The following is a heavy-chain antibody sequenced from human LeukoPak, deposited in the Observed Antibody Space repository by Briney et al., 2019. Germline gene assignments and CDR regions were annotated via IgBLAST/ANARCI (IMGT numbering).Heavy chain of an antibody. CDR3: ASLTVGPDY. Sequence: GGSLRLSCEASGFTFNTYWMHWVRQAPGKGLEWVAGTNTDGTWTNYPDSVTGRFTISRDNIKNMLYLQMNSLRAEDTAVYYCASLTVGPDYWGQGTLVTVSS. V-gene: IGHV3-74*01. D-gene: IGHD3-16*01. CDR2: TNTDGTWT. CDR1: GFTFNTYW. J-gene: IGHJ4*02.